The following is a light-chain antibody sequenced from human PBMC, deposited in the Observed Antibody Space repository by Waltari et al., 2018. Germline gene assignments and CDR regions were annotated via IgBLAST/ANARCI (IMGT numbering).Light chain of an antibody. Sequence: QSALTQPASVSGSPGQSIAVSCTGTSSDVGTYNLVSWYQHHPGKAPKLLIYEASKRPAGVSNRVSGSKSGNTASLTISGLQSEDEADYYCCSFAGRSTWVFGTGTKVTVL. CDR1: SSDVGTYNL. J-gene: IGLJ1*01. V-gene: IGLV2-23*01. CDR3: CSFAGRSTWV. CDR2: EAS.